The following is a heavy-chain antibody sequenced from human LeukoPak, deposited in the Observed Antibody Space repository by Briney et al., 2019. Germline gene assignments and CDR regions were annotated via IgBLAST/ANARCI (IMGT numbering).Heavy chain of an antibody. V-gene: IGHV4-59*08. CDR2: IYYSGST. CDR1: GGSITSYY. CDR3: ARGRDYYDSSGYSDY. D-gene: IGHD3-22*01. Sequence: SEPLSLPCTVSGGSITSYYWSGIRQPPGKGLEWIGYIYYSGSTNYNPSLKSRVTISVDTSKNQFSLKLSSVTAADTAVYYCARGRDYYDSSGYSDYWGQGTLVTVSS. J-gene: IGHJ4*02.